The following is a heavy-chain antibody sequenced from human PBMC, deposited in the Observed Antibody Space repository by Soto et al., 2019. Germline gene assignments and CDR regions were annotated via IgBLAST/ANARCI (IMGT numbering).Heavy chain of an antibody. D-gene: IGHD2-2*01. CDR1: GYTFTNFG. J-gene: IGHJ5*02. Sequence: QVQLVQSGAEVKKPGASVKVSCMASGYTFTNFGVTWVQRAPGRGLEWMGRNSAYTDTPNYAQKFQGRVPMTIDTSTGTAYMDLRSITSDATAVYYCARVIPVVEAGFDPWGQGTMVTVSS. V-gene: IGHV1-18*01. CDR3: ARVIPVVEAGFDP. CDR2: NSAYTDTP.